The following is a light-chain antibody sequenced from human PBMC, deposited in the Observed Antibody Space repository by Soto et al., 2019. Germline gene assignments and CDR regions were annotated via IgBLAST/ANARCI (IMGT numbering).Light chain of an antibody. Sequence: DIQLTQSPFSLSASVGDRVTMTCRASQDITSSLAWYQQKPGKAPSVLIYAASTLQSGVPSRFSGGGSGTEFTLTISSLQPEDSATYYCQQLNSYPLTFGGGTKVDI. CDR1: QDITSS. CDR3: QQLNSYPLT. J-gene: IGKJ4*01. CDR2: AAS. V-gene: IGKV1-9*01.